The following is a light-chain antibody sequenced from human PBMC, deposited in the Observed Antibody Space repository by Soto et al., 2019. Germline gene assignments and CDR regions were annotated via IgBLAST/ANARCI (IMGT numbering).Light chain of an antibody. V-gene: IGKV3-20*01. J-gene: IGKJ1*01. CDR3: HQFGDSPQT. Sequence: EIVLTQSPGTLSLSPGDRATLSCRASQSLSASYIAWYQQKPVQAPRLLIYSTSTRATGIPDRFSGRGSGTHFALAISRLEPEDFAVYYCHQFGDSPQTFGQGTTVEV. CDR1: QSLSASY. CDR2: STS.